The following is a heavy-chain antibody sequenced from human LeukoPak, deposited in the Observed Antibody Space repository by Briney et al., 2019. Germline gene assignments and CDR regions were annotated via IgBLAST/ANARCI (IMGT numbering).Heavy chain of an antibody. Sequence: GSLRLSCAASGFTFSSYGMHWVRQAPGKGLEWVAVIWYDGSNKYYADSVKGRFTISRDNSKNTLYLQMNSLRAEDTAVYYCAREGLNHYGDSQILACDIWGQGTMVTVSS. J-gene: IGHJ3*02. D-gene: IGHD4-17*01. CDR2: IWYDGSNK. V-gene: IGHV3-33*01. CDR3: AREGLNHYGDSQILACDI. CDR1: GFTFSSYG.